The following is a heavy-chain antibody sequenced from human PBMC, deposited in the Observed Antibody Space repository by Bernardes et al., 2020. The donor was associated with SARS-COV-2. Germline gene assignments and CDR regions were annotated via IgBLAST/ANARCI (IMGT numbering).Heavy chain of an antibody. CDR2: ISWNSANI. D-gene: IGHD2-2*01. J-gene: IGHJ4*02. V-gene: IGHV3-9*01. CDR1: GFAFDDYA. CDR3: AKDLNIVVVPAGGIEC. Sequence: GGSLRLSCAASGFAFDDYAMHWVRQAPGKGLEWVTGISWNSANIHYADSVKGRFTISRDNAKSSLYLQMNSLRTDDTAFYYCAKDLNIVVVPAGGIECWGQGTLVTVSS.